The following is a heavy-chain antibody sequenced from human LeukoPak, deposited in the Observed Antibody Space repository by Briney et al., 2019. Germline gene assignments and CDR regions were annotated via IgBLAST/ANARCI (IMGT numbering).Heavy chain of an antibody. CDR3: ARQGRSRGDY. J-gene: IGHJ4*02. V-gene: IGHV5-51*01. CDR1: GSSFTNCW. CDR2: IYVGDSDT. Sequence: GDSLKISCKGSGSSFTNCWIAWVRQMPGKGLEWMGIIYVGDSDTRYSPSFQGQVTISADKSLSTAYLQWSSLKASDTAMYYCARQGRSRGDYWGQGTLVTVSS. D-gene: IGHD2-15*01.